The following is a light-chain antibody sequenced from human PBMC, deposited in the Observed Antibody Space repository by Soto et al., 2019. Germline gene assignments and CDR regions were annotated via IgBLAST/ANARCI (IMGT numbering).Light chain of an antibody. CDR1: QSINSW. V-gene: IGKV1-5*03. J-gene: IGKJ1*01. CDR2: KAS. CDR3: QQYNSYWT. Sequence: DIQMTQSPSTLSASVGDRVTITCRASQSINSWLAWYQQKPGKAPELLIHKASSLQSGVPSRFSGSGSGTEFTLTVSILQPDDLATYYCQQYNSYWTFGQGTKVEIK.